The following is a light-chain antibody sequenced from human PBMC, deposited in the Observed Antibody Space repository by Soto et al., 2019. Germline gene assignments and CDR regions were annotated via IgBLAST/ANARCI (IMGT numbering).Light chain of an antibody. CDR1: QNIERY. Sequence: IQMTQSPSTLSASVGDRVTITCRASQNIERYMAWYQQQPGKAPKLLVYSASTLHSGVPTRFSGSGSGTEFILTIGRLQPEDFATYYCHHLAGTFGQGTKLEMK. CDR3: HHLAGT. V-gene: IGKV1-5*01. CDR2: SAS. J-gene: IGKJ2*01.